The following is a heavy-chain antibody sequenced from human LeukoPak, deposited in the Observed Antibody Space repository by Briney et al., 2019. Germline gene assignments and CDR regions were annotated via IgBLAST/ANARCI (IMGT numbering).Heavy chain of an antibody. CDR3: AKERNRFLEDY. CDR1: GFTFDDYA. V-gene: IGHV3-9*01. D-gene: IGHD3-3*01. Sequence: GGSLRLSCAASGFTFDDYAMHWVRQAPGKGLEWVSGISWNSGSIGYADSVKGRFTISRDNAKNSLYLQMNSLRAEDTAVYYCAKERNRFLEDYWGQGTLVTVSS. J-gene: IGHJ4*02. CDR2: ISWNSGSI.